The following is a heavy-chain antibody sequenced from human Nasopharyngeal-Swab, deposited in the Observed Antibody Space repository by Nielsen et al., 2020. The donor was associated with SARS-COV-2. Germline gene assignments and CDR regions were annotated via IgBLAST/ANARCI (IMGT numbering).Heavy chain of an antibody. V-gene: IGHV5-10-1*01. CDR3: ASLGYCSGGSCYSDY. Sequence: VRQMPGKGLEWMGRIDPSDSYTNYSPSFQGHVTISADKSISTAYLQWSSLKASGTAMYYCASLGYCSGGSCYSDYWGQGTLVTVSS. CDR2: IDPSDSYT. J-gene: IGHJ4*02. D-gene: IGHD2-15*01.